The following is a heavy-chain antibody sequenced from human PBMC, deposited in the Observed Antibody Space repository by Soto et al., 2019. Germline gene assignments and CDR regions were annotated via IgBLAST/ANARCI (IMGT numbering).Heavy chain of an antibody. Sequence: HLVQSGTEVKKPGASVKVSCRISGYTFRHYGISWVRQAPGQGLEWMGWISGYSGHTNYAQNLQGRVIMTTDPSTSTAYMELRNLRSDDTAVYYCARLNGDTATWWGYWGQGTLVTVSS. CDR1: GYTFRHYG. D-gene: IGHD4-17*01. CDR3: ARLNGDTATWWGY. J-gene: IGHJ4*02. CDR2: ISGYSGHT. V-gene: IGHV1-18*01.